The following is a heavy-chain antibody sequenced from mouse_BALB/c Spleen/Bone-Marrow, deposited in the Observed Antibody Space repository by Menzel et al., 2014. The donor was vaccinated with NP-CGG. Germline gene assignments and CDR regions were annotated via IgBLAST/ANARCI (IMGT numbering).Heavy chain of an antibody. J-gene: IGHJ2*01. CDR1: GFTFTDYY. D-gene: IGHD1-1*02. CDR3: ARDKGGILFDY. CDR2: IRNKANGYTT. Sequence: EVQRVESGGGLVQPGGSLRLSRATSGFTFTDYYMNWVRQPPGKALEWLGFIRNKANGYTTEYSASVKGRFTISRDNSQSILYLQMNTLRAEDSATYYCARDKGGILFDYWGQGTTLTVSS. V-gene: IGHV7-3*02.